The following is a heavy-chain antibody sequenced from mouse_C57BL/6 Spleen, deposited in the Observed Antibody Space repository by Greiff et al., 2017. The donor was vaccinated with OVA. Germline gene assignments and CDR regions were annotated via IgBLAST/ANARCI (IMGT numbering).Heavy chain of an antibody. V-gene: IGHV3-6*01. Sequence: ESGPGLVKPSQSLSLTCSVTGYSITSGYYWNWIRQFPGNKLEWMGYISYDGSNNYNPSLKNRISITRDPSKNQFFLKLNSVTTEDTATYYCAREWDYSNYGCAYWGQGTLVTVSA. J-gene: IGHJ3*01. CDR2: ISYDGSN. D-gene: IGHD2-5*01. CDR1: GYSITSGYY. CDR3: AREWDYSNYGCAY.